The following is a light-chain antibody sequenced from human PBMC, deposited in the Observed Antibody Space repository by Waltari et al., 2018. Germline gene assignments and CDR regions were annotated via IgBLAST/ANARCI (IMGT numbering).Light chain of an antibody. CDR1: QSISSW. CDR3: QQYNTYPWT. Sequence: DIQMTQSPSTLSASVGDSVIITCRASQSISSWLAWYQQKPGKAPKLLIYEASSLESGVPTRFSGSGSVTEFTLTISSLQPDDVASYCCQQYNTYPWTFGQGTKVEIK. V-gene: IGKV1-5*03. CDR2: EAS. J-gene: IGKJ1*01.